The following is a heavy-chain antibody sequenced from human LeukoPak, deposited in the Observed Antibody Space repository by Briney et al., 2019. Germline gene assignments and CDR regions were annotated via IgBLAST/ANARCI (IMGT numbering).Heavy chain of an antibody. CDR1: GYTFTSYG. CDR3: ARGGIYSSSWYGFTDAFDI. D-gene: IGHD6-13*01. Sequence: ASVKVSCKASGYTFTSYGISWVRQAPGQGLEWMGWISAYNGNTNYAQKLQGRVTMTTDTSTSTVYMDLRSLRSDDTAVYYCARGGIYSSSWYGFTDAFDIWGQGTMVTVSS. J-gene: IGHJ3*02. V-gene: IGHV1-18*01. CDR2: ISAYNGNT.